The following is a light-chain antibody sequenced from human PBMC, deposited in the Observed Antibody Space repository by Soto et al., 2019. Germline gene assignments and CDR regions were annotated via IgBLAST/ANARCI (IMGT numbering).Light chain of an antibody. CDR1: TSNIGNNF. CDR3: GTWDSRLNVHV. J-gene: IGLJ1*01. CDR2: EDD. Sequence: QSALTQLPSVSAAPGQKVIISCSGGTSNIGNNFACWYQHLPGTAPKLLIYEDDKRASGIPDRFSGSRSGTSATLGITGLQTGEEADYYCGTWDSRLNVHVFGTGTKVTVL. V-gene: IGLV1-51*02.